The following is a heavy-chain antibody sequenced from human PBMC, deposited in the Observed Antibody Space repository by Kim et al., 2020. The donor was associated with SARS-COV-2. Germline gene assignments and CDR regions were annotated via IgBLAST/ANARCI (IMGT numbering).Heavy chain of an antibody. CDR2: INLSGIT. CDR3: ARGGSSDWYRARGGLDY. V-gene: IGHV4-34*01. CDR1: GGSFSGYY. D-gene: IGHD6-13*01. J-gene: IGHJ4*02. Sequence: SETLSLTCAVYGGSFSGYYWNWIRQPPGKGLEWIGDINLSGITNYNPSLKSRVALSVDTAKKQFSLEVRSVTAADTAVYYCARGGSSDWYRARGGLDYWGQGTLVTVSS.